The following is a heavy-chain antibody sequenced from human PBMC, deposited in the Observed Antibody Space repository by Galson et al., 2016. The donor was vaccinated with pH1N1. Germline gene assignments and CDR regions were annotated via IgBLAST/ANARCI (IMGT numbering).Heavy chain of an antibody. CDR1: GITFSNSA. CDR2: NSGSGSST. Sequence: SLRLSCAASGITFSNSAMSWVRQAPGKGLEWISVNSGSGSSTYYADSVKGRFTISRDNSKYTLFLQMNSLRVEDTAVYYCAKDRDGDYTGGDAFDIWGQGTMVTVSS. D-gene: IGHD4-17*01. J-gene: IGHJ3*02. CDR3: AKDRDGDYTGGDAFDI. V-gene: IGHV3-23*01.